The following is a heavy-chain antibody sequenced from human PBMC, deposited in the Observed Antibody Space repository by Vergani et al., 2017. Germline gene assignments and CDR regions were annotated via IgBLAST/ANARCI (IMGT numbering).Heavy chain of an antibody. CDR1: GFTFSSYS. J-gene: IGHJ2*01. V-gene: IGHV3-48*01. CDR3: AKDSVSFWGNWYFDL. Sequence: EVQLVESGGGLVQPGGSLRLSCAASGFTFSSYSMNWVRQAPGKGLEGVSYISSSSSTIYYADSVKGRFTISRDNSKNTLYLQMNSLRAEDTAVYYCAKDSVSFWGNWYFDLWGRGTLVTVSS. CDR2: ISSSSSTI. D-gene: IGHD7-27*01.